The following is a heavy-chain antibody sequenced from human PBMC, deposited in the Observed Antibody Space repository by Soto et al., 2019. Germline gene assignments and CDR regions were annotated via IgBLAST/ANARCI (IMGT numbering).Heavy chain of an antibody. J-gene: IGHJ4*02. V-gene: IGHV3-64*04. CDR1: GLTFIISA. CDR2: ISSNGGST. CDR3: VGGSFLY. Sequence: GRWLRVWYAVSGLTFIISAVHGIRQDKGKGLEYVSAISSNGGSTYYADSVKGRFTISRDNSKATLYLQMNSLSSAATAGYYCVGGSFLYWGQGTPVTVSS.